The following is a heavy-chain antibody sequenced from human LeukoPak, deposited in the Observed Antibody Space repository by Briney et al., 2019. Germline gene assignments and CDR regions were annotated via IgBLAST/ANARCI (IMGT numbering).Heavy chain of an antibody. V-gene: IGHV4-59*01. Sequence: PSETLSLTCTVSGGSISTYYWNWNRQPPGKGLEWIGYVFYSGSTNYNPSLKSRLATSVDPSRTQFSLNLNSVTAADTAVYYCARAATAADDAFDIWGQGTMVIVSS. CDR2: VFYSGST. CDR3: ARAATAADDAFDI. D-gene: IGHD5-18*01. CDR1: GGSISTYY. J-gene: IGHJ3*02.